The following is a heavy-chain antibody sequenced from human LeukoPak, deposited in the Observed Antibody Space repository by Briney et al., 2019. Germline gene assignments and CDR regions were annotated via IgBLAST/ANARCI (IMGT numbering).Heavy chain of an antibody. J-gene: IGHJ4*02. CDR1: GGSISSSSYY. D-gene: IGHD1-20*01. V-gene: IGHV4-39*07. CDR2: IYYSGST. Sequence: PSETLSLTCTASGGSISSSSYYWGWIRQPPGRGLEWIGSIYYSGSTNYNPSLKSRVTISVDTSKNQFSLKLSSVTAADTAVYYCARVPITGTTWYFDYWGQGTLVTVSS. CDR3: ARVPITGTTWYFDY.